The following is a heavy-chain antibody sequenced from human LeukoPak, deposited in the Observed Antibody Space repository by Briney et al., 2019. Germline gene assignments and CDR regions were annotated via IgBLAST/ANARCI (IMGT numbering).Heavy chain of an antibody. CDR1: GFTFTSFG. V-gene: IGHV3-30*03. J-gene: IGHJ4*02. D-gene: IGHD4-11*01. CDR2: ISYDGSEQ. CDR3: ARDRSYSNFDY. Sequence: GGSLRLSCAASGFTFTSFGMNWVHQAPGKGLEWVAVISYDGSEQFYADSVKGRFTISRDNAENTLFLQMSSLGAEDTAVYYCARDRSYSNFDYWGQGTLVTVSS.